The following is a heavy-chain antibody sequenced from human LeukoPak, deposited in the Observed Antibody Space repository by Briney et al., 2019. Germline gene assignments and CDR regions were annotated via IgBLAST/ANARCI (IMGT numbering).Heavy chain of an antibody. J-gene: IGHJ4*02. CDR1: GITLSNYG. Sequence: GGSLRLSCAVSGITLSNYGMSWVRQAPGKGLEWVAGVSDSGGRTNYADSVKGRFTISRDNPKNTLYLQMNSLRAEDTAVYFCAKRGVVIRVILVGFHKEAYYFDYWGQGALVTVSS. D-gene: IGHD3-22*01. V-gene: IGHV3-23*01. CDR2: VSDSGGRT. CDR3: AKRGVVIRVILVGFHKEAYYFDY.